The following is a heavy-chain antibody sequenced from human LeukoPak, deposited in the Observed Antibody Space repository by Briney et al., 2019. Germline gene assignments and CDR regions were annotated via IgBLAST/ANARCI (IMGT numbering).Heavy chain of an antibody. V-gene: IGHV3-21*01. CDR2: ISSSSSYI. Sequence: GGSLRLSCAASGFTLNTYSMNWVRQAPGKGLEWVSSISSSSSYIYYADSVKGRFTISRDNAKNTLYLQMNSLRAEDTAVYYCARDLGRSGYYTIDAFDIWGQGTMVTVSS. CDR3: ARDLGRSGYYTIDAFDI. CDR1: GFTLNTYS. J-gene: IGHJ3*02. D-gene: IGHD3-22*01.